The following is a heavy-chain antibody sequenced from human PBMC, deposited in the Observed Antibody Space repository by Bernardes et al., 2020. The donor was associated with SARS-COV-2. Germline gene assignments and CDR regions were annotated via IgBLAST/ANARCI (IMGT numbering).Heavy chain of an antibody. Sequence: ASVKVSCMVSGYTLTELSMHWVRQAPGKGLEWMGGFDPEDGETIYAQKFQGRVTMTEDTSTDTAYMELSSLRSEDTAVYYCATGALIAVAGRKNWFDPWGQGTLVTVSS. CDR2: FDPEDGET. D-gene: IGHD6-19*01. J-gene: IGHJ5*02. V-gene: IGHV1-24*01. CDR3: ATGALIAVAGRKNWFDP. CDR1: GYTLTELS.